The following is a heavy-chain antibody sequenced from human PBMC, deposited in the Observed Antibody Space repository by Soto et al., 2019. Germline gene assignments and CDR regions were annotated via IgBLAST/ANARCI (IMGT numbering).Heavy chain of an antibody. J-gene: IGHJ6*02. CDR3: ARALLGIDYPGSESYYNGSLDV. Sequence: QVQLQESGPGLVKPSQTLSLTCTVSGGSISNGGYYWSWIRQHPGKGLEWFGYIYYSGSTYYNPSFKSHLSRLIDTSTYQISLQLSSVTAADTSVYYSARALLGIDYPGSESYYNGSLDVWGQGTTVTVSS. CDR2: IYYSGST. D-gene: IGHD3-10*01. CDR1: GGSISNGGYY. V-gene: IGHV4-31*01.